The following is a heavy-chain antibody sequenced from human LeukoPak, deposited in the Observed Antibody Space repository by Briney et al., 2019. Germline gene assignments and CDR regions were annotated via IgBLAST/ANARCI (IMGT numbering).Heavy chain of an antibody. CDR2: ISYDGSNK. V-gene: IGHV3-30-3*01. Sequence: GGSLRLSCAASGFTFSSYAMHWVRQAPGKGLEWVAVISYDGSNKYYADSVKGRFTISRDNSKNTLYLQMNSLGAEDTAVYYCARAPDGSGAYWGQGTLVAVSS. D-gene: IGHD3-10*01. CDR1: GFTFSSYA. CDR3: ARAPDGSGAY. J-gene: IGHJ4*02.